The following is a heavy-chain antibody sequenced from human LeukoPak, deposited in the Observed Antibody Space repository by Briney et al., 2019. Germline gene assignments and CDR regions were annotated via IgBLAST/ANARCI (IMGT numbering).Heavy chain of an antibody. CDR1: GFTFSSYG. CDR2: IWYDGSNK. CDR3: AKGLGSRSYSAGSQTDAFDI. V-gene: IGHV3-30*02. J-gene: IGHJ3*02. D-gene: IGHD3-10*02. Sequence: PGGSLRLSCAASGFTFSSYGMHWVRQAPGKGLEWVAVIWYDGSNKHYADSVRGRFTISRDNSKDTLYLQMNSLKTEDTAVYHCAKGLGSRSYSAGSQTDAFDIWGQGTMVTVSS.